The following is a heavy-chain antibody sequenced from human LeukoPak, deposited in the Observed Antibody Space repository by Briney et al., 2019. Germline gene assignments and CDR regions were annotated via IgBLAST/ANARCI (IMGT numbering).Heavy chain of an antibody. CDR2: IIPIFGTA. CDR1: GGTFSSYA. Sequence: AASVKVSCKASGGTFSSYAISWVRQAPGQGLEWMGGIIPIFGTANYAQKFQGRVTITADKSTSTAYMELSSLRSEDTAVYYCARRPYCSSTSCYRPFDYWGQGTLVTVSS. J-gene: IGHJ4*02. CDR3: ARRPYCSSTSCYRPFDY. D-gene: IGHD2-2*01. V-gene: IGHV1-69*06.